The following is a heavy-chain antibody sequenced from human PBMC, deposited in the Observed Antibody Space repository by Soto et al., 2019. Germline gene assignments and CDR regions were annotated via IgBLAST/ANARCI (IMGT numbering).Heavy chain of an antibody. CDR3: ARLGFSGDYYYGMDV. CDR1: GYSFTSYW. Sequence: GESLKISCKGSGYSFTSYWIGWVRQMPGKGLERMGIIYPGDSDTRYSPSFQGQVTISADKSISTAYLQWSSLKASDTAMYYCARLGFSGDYYYGMDVWGQGTTVTVSS. V-gene: IGHV5-51*01. J-gene: IGHJ6*02. CDR2: IYPGDSDT. D-gene: IGHD6-25*01.